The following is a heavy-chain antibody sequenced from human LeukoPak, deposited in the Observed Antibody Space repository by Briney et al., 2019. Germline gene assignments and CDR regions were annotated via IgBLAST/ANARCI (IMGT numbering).Heavy chain of an antibody. D-gene: IGHD2-15*01. Sequence: SETLSLTCAVSGGSISSGGYSWSWIRQPPGKGLEWIGEINHSGSTNYNPSLKSRVTISVDTSKNQFSLKLSSVTAADTAVYYCETTGYCSGGSCYSGNYFDYWGQGTLVTVSS. CDR3: ETTGYCSGGSCYSGNYFDY. CDR2: INHSGST. CDR1: GGSISSGGYS. V-gene: IGHV4-34*01. J-gene: IGHJ4*02.